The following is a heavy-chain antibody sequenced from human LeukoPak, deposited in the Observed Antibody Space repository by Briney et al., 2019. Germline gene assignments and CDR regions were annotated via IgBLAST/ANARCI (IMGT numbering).Heavy chain of an antibody. CDR3: AREPTPPSEY. D-gene: IGHD4-11*01. CDR1: GYTFTGYY. J-gene: IGHJ4*02. V-gene: IGHV1-2*02. Sequence: AXVKVSCKASGYTFTGYYIHWVRQAPGQGLEGMGWINPNSGPTTSPHTFQGRLTMPRETSISTAYMELSRLKSDDTAVYYCAREPTPPSEYWGQGTLVTVSS. CDR2: INPNSGPT.